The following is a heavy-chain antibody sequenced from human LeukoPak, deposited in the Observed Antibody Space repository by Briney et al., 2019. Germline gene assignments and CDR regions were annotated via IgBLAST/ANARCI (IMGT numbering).Heavy chain of an antibody. Sequence: TSETLSLTCAVYGGSFSGYYWSWIRQPPGKGLEWIGEINHSGSTNYNPSLKSRATISVDTSKNQFSLKLSSVTAADTAVYYCARENKDHPTYYFDYWGQGTLVTVSS. CDR1: GGSFSGYY. CDR2: INHSGST. V-gene: IGHV4-34*01. J-gene: IGHJ4*02. CDR3: ARENKDHPTYYFDY.